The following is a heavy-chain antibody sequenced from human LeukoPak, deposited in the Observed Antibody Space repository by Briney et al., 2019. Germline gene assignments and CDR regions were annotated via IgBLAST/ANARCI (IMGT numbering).Heavy chain of an antibody. J-gene: IGHJ4*02. Sequence: GGSLRLSCVASGFTFSSYGMHWVRQAPGKGLEWVAVIWYDGSNKYYADSVKGRFTISRDNSKNTLYLQMNSLRAEDTAVYYCAKVRGYYDSSGWFDYWGQGTLVTVSS. CDR2: IWYDGSNK. CDR1: GFTFSSYG. V-gene: IGHV3-33*06. D-gene: IGHD3-22*01. CDR3: AKVRGYYDSSGWFDY.